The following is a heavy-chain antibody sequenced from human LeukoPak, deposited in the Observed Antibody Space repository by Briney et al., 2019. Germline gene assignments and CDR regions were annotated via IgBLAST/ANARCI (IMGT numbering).Heavy chain of an antibody. J-gene: IGHJ5*02. Sequence: SETLSLTCTVSGGSISSYYWSWIRQPPGKGLEWIGYIYYSGSTNHNPSLKSRVTISVDTSKNQFSLKLSSVTAADTAVYYCARRGWLNWFDPWGQGTLVTVPS. CDR2: IYYSGST. CDR3: ARRGWLNWFDP. CDR1: GGSISSYY. D-gene: IGHD6-19*01. V-gene: IGHV4-59*08.